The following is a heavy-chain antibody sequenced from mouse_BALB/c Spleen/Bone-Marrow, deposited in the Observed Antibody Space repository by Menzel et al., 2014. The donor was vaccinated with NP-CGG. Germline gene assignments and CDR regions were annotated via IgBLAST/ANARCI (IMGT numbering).Heavy chain of an antibody. CDR3: ARWLGPGWYFDV. CDR1: GYAFTDYL. Sequence: QVQLQQSGAELVRPGTSVKVSCKASGYAFTDYLIDWVKQRPGQGLEWIGVINPGSGGTHYNEKFKGKATLTADKSSSTAYMQLSSLTSDDSAVYFCARWLGPGWYFDVWGAGTTVTVSS. J-gene: IGHJ1*01. CDR2: INPGSGGT. V-gene: IGHV1-54*01. D-gene: IGHD4-1*01.